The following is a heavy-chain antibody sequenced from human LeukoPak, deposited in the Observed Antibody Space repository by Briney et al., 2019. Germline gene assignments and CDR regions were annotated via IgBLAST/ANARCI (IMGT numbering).Heavy chain of an antibody. Sequence: ASLKLSCTASGYTFTSYGISWVRQAPGQGLEWMGCISADNGNKNYAQKLKGRVTMTTDTSTSTGYMEVRSLRSEDTAVYYCASGGYSYGYEVWFDPWGQGTLVTVSS. V-gene: IGHV1-18*01. CDR1: GYTFTSYG. CDR3: ASGGYSYGYEVWFDP. D-gene: IGHD5-18*01. CDR2: ISADNGNK. J-gene: IGHJ5*02.